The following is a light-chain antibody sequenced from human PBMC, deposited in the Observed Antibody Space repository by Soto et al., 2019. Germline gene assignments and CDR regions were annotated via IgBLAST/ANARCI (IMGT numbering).Light chain of an antibody. Sequence: QSALTQPASVSGSPGQSITISCTGTSSDVGSYNLVSRYQQHPGKAPKLMVYEATERPSGVSNRFSGSKSGNTASLTVSSLQAEDEGNYFCCSYAGNRNFWVFGGGTKVTVL. CDR3: CSYAGNRNFWV. CDR2: EAT. CDR1: SSDVGSYNL. J-gene: IGLJ3*02. V-gene: IGLV2-23*01.